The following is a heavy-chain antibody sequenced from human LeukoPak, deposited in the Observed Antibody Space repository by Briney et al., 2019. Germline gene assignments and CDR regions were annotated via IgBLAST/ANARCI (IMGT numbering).Heavy chain of an antibody. CDR2: IYTSGST. Sequence: ASETLSLTCAVYGGSFSGYYWSWIRQPAGKGLEWIGRIYTSGSTNYNPSLKSRVTISVDTSKNQFSLKLSSVTAADTAVYYCARGGAAAGDFDYWGQGTLVTVSS. CDR1: GGSFSGYY. D-gene: IGHD6-13*01. V-gene: IGHV4-59*10. J-gene: IGHJ4*02. CDR3: ARGGAAAGDFDY.